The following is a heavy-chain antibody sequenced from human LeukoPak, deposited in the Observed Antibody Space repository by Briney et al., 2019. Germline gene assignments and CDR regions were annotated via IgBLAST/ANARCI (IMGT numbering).Heavy chain of an antibody. CDR3: AREWWGYDVLTGNNRFDP. CDR2: INTYNGDI. V-gene: IGHV1-18*01. D-gene: IGHD3-9*01. J-gene: IGHJ5*02. CDR1: GYPFTTYG. Sequence: ASVKVSCKASGYPFTTYGINWVRQAPGQGLEWMGWINTYNGDINYAQKFQGRVTMTTDTSTSTVYIELRSLTSDDTAAYYCAREWWGYDVLTGNNRFDPWGQGTLVTVSS.